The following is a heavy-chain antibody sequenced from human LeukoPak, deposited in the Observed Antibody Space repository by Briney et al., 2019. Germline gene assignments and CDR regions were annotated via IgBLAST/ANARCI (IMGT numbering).Heavy chain of an antibody. J-gene: IGHJ4*02. D-gene: IGHD5-18*01. CDR1: GFTFSSHW. CDR2: INSDGSST. V-gene: IGHV3-74*01. Sequence: PGGSLRLSCAASGFTFSSHWMHWVRQAPGKGLVWVSCINSDGSSTSYADSAKGRFTISRDNAKNTLYLQVNSLRAEDTAVYYCASDTVDRALGIDYWGQGTLVTVSS. CDR3: ASDTVDRALGIDY.